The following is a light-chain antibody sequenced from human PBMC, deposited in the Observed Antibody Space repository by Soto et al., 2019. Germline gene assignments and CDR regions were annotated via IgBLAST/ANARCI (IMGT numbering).Light chain of an antibody. CDR1: SSDVGSYDY. CDR2: NVN. J-gene: IGLJ2*01. Sequence: QSVLIQPPSVSGSPGQSVTISCTGTSSDVGSYDYVSWYQQHPGTVPKPMIYNVNTQPSGVPDRFSGSKSGNTASMTISGLQAEDEADYYCCSYAASYTLVFGGGTKLTVL. CDR3: CSYAASYTLV. V-gene: IGLV2-11*01.